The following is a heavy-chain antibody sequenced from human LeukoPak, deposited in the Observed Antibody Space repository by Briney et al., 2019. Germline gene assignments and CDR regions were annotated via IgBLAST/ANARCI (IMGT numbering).Heavy chain of an antibody. CDR2: ITSDGSST. V-gene: IGHV3-74*01. J-gene: IGHJ4*02. CDR3: ATERAGTSGYIVFDY. D-gene: IGHD5-12*01. Sequence: GGSLRLSCAASGFTFSSYCMHWVRQAPGKGLVWVSRITSDGSSTNYADSVKGRFTISRDNAKNMLYLQMNSLSAEDTALYYCATERAGTSGYIVFDYWGQGTLVTVSS. CDR1: GFTFSSYC.